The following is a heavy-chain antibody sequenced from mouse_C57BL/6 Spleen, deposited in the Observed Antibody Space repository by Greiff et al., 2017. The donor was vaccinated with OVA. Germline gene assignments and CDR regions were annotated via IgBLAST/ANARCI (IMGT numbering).Heavy chain of an antibody. CDR1: GYTFTSYW. Sequence: VQLQQPGAELVKPGASVKLSCKASGYTFTSYWMHWVKQRPGQGLEWIGMIHPNSGSTNYNEKFKSKATLTVDKSSSTAYMQLSSLTSEDSAVYYCARFDDGYYRTWFAYWGQGTLVTVSA. CDR3: ARFDDGYYRTWFAY. D-gene: IGHD2-3*01. J-gene: IGHJ3*01. V-gene: IGHV1-64*01. CDR2: IHPNSGST.